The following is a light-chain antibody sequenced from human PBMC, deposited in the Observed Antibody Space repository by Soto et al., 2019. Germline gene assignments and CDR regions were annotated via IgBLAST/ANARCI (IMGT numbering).Light chain of an antibody. CDR1: QSVGSE. J-gene: IGKJ5*01. Sequence: EIVMTQCAAALSVSPGERATLSCGTSQSVGSEVAWYQQNPGQASRVLIYGASISASDMPARFSRSGSETAFTPTIISVQSEDLALYYCQHHNNSPLITFGHGTFWRL. V-gene: IGKV3-15*01. CDR3: QHHNNSPLIT. CDR2: GAS.